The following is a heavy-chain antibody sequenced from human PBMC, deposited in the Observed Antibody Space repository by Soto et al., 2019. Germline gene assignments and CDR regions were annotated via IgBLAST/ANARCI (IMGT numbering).Heavy chain of an antibody. CDR3: ARPPGYISDWYYFDL. CDR1: GYNYRTTA. D-gene: IGHD3-9*01. Sequence: SLKVYCPGAGYNYRTTAVQWGRKDSGQRLEWMGRISPKSGGTNYAQKFQGRVSLTWDTSLKTAYMELSSLMSEDTAVYYCARPPGYISDWYYFDLWGQVTQVSVSS. CDR2: ISPKSGGT. J-gene: IGHJ4*02. V-gene: IGHV1-2*02.